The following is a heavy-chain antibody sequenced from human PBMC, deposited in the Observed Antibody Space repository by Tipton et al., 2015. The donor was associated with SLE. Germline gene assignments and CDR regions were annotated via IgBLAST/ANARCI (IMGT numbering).Heavy chain of an antibody. V-gene: IGHV4-38-2*01. CDR2: VYYSGSI. CDR3: GCMLPRGAFDL. D-gene: IGHD2-8*01. J-gene: IGHJ3*01. Sequence: GLVKPSETLSLRCDVDGYDISRGNYWAWIRQAPGKGLEWIGSVYYSGSIYYNPSLKSRVTISVDTSKNQFSLKLSSVTAADTAVYYCGCMLPRGAFDLWGQGTMVTVSS. CDR1: GYDISRGNY.